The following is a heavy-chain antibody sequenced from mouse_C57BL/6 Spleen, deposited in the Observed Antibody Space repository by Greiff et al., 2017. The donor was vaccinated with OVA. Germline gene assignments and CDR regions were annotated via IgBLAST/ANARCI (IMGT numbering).Heavy chain of an antibody. CDR1: GYTFTSYV. Sequence: VHVKQSGPELVKPGASVKMSCKASGYTFTSYVMHWVKQKPGQGLEWIGYIYPYNDGTNYNEKFKSKATLTVDTSSSTAYMQLSSLTSEDSAVYYCARGYYYGSSYLYYFDYWGQGTTLTVSS. V-gene: IGHV1-14*01. J-gene: IGHJ2*01. CDR3: ARGYYYGSSYLYYFDY. CDR2: IYPYNDGT. D-gene: IGHD1-1*01.